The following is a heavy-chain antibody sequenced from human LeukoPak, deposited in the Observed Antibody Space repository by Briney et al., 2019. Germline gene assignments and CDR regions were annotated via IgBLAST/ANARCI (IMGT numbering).Heavy chain of an antibody. CDR1: GGSISSYY. CDR3: ARDTYYDILTGYPAWGFDL. CDR2: INHSGST. Sequence: SETLSLTCTVSGGSISSYYWSWIRQPPGKGLEWIGYINHSGSTNYNPSLKSRVTISVDTSKNQFSLKLSSVTAADTAVYYCARDTYYDILTGYPAWGFDLWGRGTLVTVSS. V-gene: IGHV4-59*01. D-gene: IGHD3-9*01. J-gene: IGHJ2*01.